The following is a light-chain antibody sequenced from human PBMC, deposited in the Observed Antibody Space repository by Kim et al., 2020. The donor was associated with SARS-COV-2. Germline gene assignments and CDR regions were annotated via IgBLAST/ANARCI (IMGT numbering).Light chain of an antibody. V-gene: IGKV1-12*01. CDR1: QSIDTS. J-gene: IGKJ1*01. CDR3: QQSSSFPWT. CDR2: AAS. Sequence: SASVGDRVTITCRASQSIDTSLAWYEQKPGKAPKLLIYAASILQGGVPSRFSGSGSGTDFTLTITSLQPEDVATYSCQQSSSFPWTFGLGTKLEI.